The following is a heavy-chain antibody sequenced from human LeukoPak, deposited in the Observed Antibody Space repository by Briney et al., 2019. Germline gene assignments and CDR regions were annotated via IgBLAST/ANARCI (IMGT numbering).Heavy chain of an antibody. J-gene: IGHJ4*02. D-gene: IGHD3-10*01. V-gene: IGHV3-74*01. CDR1: GFTFSSYW. CDR2: INSDGSST. CDR3: ARALGSGWVYFL. Sequence: GGSLRLSCAASGFTFSSYWMHWVRQAPGKGLVWVSCINSDGSSTSYADSVKGRFTISRDNAKNTLDLQMNSLRVEDTAVYYCARALGSGWVYFLGGQGTLVTVSS.